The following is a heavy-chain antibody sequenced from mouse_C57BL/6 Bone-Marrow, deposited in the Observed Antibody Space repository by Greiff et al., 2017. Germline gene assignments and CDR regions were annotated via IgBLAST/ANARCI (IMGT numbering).Heavy chain of an antibody. D-gene: IGHD2-10*02. V-gene: IGHV5-6*02. CDR3: ARRGVWLGFAY. CDR1: GFTFSSYG. CDR2: ISSGGSYP. J-gene: IGHJ3*01. Sequence: DVHLVESGGDLVKPGGSLKLSCAASGFTFSSYGMSWVRQTPDKRLEWVATISSGGSYPYYPDNVKGRFTISIDNAKNTLYLQMSSLKSEDTAMYYCARRGVWLGFAYWGQGTLVTVSA.